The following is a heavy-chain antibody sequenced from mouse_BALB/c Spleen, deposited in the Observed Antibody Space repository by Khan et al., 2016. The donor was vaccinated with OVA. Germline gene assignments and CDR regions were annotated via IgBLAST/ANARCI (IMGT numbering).Heavy chain of an antibody. CDR1: GYSITSGYS. J-gene: IGHJ4*01. D-gene: IGHD2-1*01. CDR2: IYYSGSI. V-gene: IGHV3-1*02. CDR3: TRDGNYMDY. Sequence: EVQLQESGPDLVKPSQSLSLTYTVTGYSITSGYSWHWIRQFPGNKLEWMGYIYYSGSINYNPSLKSRISITRDTSKNQSFLQLNSVTTDDTATSYCTRDGNYMDYWGQGTSVTVSS.